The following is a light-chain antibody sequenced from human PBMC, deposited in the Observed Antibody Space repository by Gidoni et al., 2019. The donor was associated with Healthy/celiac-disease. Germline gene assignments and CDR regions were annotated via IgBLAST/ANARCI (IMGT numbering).Light chain of an antibody. V-gene: IGKV1-5*03. CDR2: KAF. Sequence: DIKINQSPSTLYASVGDRVTITCLASQRISRWLAWYQKKPAKSPKLQIYKAFSFEIGGPSRFSGSGSGTEFTLTISSLHPDDFATYYCQHYNSYPLTFGGGTKVEIK. CDR1: QRISRW. CDR3: QHYNSYPLT. J-gene: IGKJ4*01.